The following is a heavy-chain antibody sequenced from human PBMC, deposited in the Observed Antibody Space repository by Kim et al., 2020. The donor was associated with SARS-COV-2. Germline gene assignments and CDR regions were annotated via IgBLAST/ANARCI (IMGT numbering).Heavy chain of an antibody. CDR3: ATGHPAEGFDY. CDR1: GFTFSSYS. D-gene: IGHD2-2*01. V-gene: IGHV3-21*01. J-gene: IGHJ4*02. CDR2: ISSSSSYI. Sequence: GGSLRLSCAASGFTFSSYSMNSVRQAPGKGLEWVSSISSSSSYIYYADSVKGRFTISRDNAKNSLYLQMNSLRAEDTAVYYCATGHPAEGFDYWGQGTLVTVSS.